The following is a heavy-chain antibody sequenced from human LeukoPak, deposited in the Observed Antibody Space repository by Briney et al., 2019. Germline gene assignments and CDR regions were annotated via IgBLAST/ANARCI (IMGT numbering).Heavy chain of an antibody. CDR2: ITNDGNYE. Sequence: SGGSLRLSCAASGFTFSTYGMHWVRQAPGKGLECVAVITNDGNYEKYADAVRGRFTISRDNSKNTLYLQMNSLSAEDTAVYYCARDSITGDNSLDFWGRGTLVTVSS. D-gene: IGHD7-27*01. V-gene: IGHV3-33*05. CDR1: GFTFSTYG. CDR3: ARDSITGDNSLDF. J-gene: IGHJ4*02.